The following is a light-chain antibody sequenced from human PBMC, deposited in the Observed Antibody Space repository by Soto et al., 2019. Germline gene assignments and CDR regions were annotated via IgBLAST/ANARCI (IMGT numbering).Light chain of an antibody. CDR3: NSHTSGDFRV. CDR2: GNN. CDR1: SSNIGAGYD. Sequence: QSVLTQPPSVSGAPGQTITISCTGSSSNIGAGYDVHWYQQLPGRAPKLLIYGNNNRPSGVPDRFSGSKSGTSVSLTISGLQAEDEADYYCNSHTSGDFRVFGTGTKLTVL. V-gene: IGLV1-40*01. J-gene: IGLJ1*01.